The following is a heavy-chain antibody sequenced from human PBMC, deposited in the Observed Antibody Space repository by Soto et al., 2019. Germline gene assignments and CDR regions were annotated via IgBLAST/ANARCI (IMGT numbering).Heavy chain of an antibody. V-gene: IGHV3-21*01. J-gene: IGHJ4*02. CDR1: GFTFSSWT. CDR3: AKGGTHFDY. D-gene: IGHD1-1*01. CDR2: ISTSSTYI. Sequence: PVGSLRLSCTVSGFTFSSWTMNWVRQAPGKGLEWVSSISTSSTYIYYADSVKGRFTISRDNAKDSLYLNMNNLRADDTAVYYCAKGGTHFDYWGQGTLVTVSS.